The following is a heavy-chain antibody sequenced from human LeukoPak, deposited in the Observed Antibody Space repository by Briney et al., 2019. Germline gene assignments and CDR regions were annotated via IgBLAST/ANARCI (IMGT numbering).Heavy chain of an antibody. J-gene: IGHJ6*02. V-gene: IGHV4-30-2*01. CDR3: ARDGNVLLDYYGMDV. D-gene: IGHD1-1*01. Sequence: PSETLSLTCTVSGGSISSGGYYWSWIRQPPGKGLEWIGYIYHSGSTYYNPSLKSRVTISVDKSKNQFSLKLSSVTAADTAVYYCARDGNVLLDYYGMDVWGQGTTVTVSS. CDR2: IYHSGST. CDR1: GGSISSGGYY.